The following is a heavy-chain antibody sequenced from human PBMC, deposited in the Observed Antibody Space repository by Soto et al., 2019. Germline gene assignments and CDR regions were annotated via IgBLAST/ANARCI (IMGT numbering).Heavy chain of an antibody. CDR3: ERLSTTLDAFDI. D-gene: IGHD1-1*01. CDR2: IYSGGST. CDR1: GFTVSSNY. V-gene: IGHV3-66*01. J-gene: IGHJ3*02. Sequence: HPGGSLRLSCAASGFTVSSNYMSWVRQAPGKGLEWVSVIYSGGSTYYADSVKGRFTISRDNSKNTLYLQMNSLRAEDTAVYYCERLSTTLDAFDIWGQGTMVTVSS.